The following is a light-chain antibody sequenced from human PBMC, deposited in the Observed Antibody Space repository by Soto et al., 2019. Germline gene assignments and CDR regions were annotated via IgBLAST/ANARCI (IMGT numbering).Light chain of an antibody. CDR1: SSDVGGYKY. Sequence: QSALTQPASVSGSPGQSITISCTGTSSDVGGYKYVSWYQQHPDKAPKLLISEVGNRPSGVSYRFSASKSGNTASLTISGLQPDDEAHYYCSSYTVRNSWVFGGGTQLTVL. CDR2: EVG. CDR3: SSYTVRNSWV. V-gene: IGLV2-14*01. J-gene: IGLJ3*02.